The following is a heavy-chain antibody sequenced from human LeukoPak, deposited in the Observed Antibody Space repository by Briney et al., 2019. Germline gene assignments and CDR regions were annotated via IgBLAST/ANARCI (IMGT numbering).Heavy chain of an antibody. CDR2: IYYSGST. CDR3: ARPKVGATYAFDI. Sequence: PSETLSLTCTVSGASISNYYWSWIRQPPGKGLEWIGYIYYSGSTNYNPSLKSRVTISVDTSKNQFSLKLSSVTAADTAVYYCARPKVGATYAFDIWGQGTMVTVSS. J-gene: IGHJ3*02. CDR1: GASISNYY. D-gene: IGHD1-26*01. V-gene: IGHV4-59*08.